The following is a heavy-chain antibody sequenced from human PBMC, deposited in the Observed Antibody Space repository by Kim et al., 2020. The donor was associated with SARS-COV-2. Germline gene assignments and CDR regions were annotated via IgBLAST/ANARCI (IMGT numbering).Heavy chain of an antibody. CDR2: GSNK. Sequence: GSNKYYADSVKGRFTISRDNSKNTLYLQMNSLRAEDTAVYYCARDLLDYWGQGTLVTVSS. CDR3: ARDLLDY. V-gene: IGHV3-30*01. J-gene: IGHJ4*02.